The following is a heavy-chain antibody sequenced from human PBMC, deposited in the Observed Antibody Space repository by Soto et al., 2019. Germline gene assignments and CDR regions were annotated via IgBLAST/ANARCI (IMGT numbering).Heavy chain of an antibody. CDR1: GFTVSGSS. D-gene: IGHD2-15*01. CDR2: IRNKANSYAT. Sequence: EVQLVESGGGLVQPGGSLTLSCAASGFTVSGSSVHWVRQASGKGLEWVGRIRNKANSYATAYAASVRGRFTISRDDSKNTAFLQMNSLNTEDTAVYYCISHSPEDMIRTWGQGTLVTVSS. CDR3: ISHSPEDMIRT. V-gene: IGHV3-73*02. J-gene: IGHJ4*02.